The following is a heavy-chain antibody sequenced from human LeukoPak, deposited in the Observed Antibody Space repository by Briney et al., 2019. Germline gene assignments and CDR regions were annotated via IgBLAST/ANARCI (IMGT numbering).Heavy chain of an antibody. CDR1: GFTFSSYA. Sequence: GGSLRLSCAASGFTFSSYAMSWVGQAPGEGLEWVSGLTGSGGTTYYADSVKGRFTISRDNSKNTLSLQMNSLRAEDTALYYCAKDPGYSYGRPFDYWGQGTLVTVSS. V-gene: IGHV3-23*01. J-gene: IGHJ4*02. CDR3: AKDPGYSYGRPFDY. D-gene: IGHD5-18*01. CDR2: LTGSGGTT.